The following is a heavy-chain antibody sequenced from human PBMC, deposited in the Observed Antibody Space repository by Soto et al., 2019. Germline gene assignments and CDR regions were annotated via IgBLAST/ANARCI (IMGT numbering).Heavy chain of an antibody. CDR1: GFTFSSYA. V-gene: IGHV3-23*01. CDR3: AKGARSSGWY. CDR2: ISGSGGTT. Sequence: GESLKISCAASGFTFSSYAMSWVRQAPGKGLEWVSAISGSGGTTYYADSVKGRFTISRDNSKNTLYLQMNSLRTEDTAVYYCAKGARSSGWYWGQGTLVTVSS. J-gene: IGHJ4*02. D-gene: IGHD6-19*01.